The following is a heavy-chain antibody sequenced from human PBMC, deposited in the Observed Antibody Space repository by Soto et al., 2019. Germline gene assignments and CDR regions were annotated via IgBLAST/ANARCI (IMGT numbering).Heavy chain of an antibody. Sequence: PGGSLRLSCAASGFTFSSYAMSWVRQAPGKGLEWVSAISGSGGSTYYADYVKGRFTISRDNSKNTLYLQMNSLRAEDTAVYYCAKGAVAGPYYYYYMDVWGKGTTVTVSS. CDR2: ISGSGGST. V-gene: IGHV3-23*01. CDR3: AKGAVAGPYYYYYMDV. J-gene: IGHJ6*03. CDR1: GFTFSSYA. D-gene: IGHD6-19*01.